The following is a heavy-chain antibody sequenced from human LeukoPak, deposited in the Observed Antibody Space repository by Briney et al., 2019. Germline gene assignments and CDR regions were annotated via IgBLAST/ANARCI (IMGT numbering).Heavy chain of an antibody. D-gene: IGHD6-25*01. CDR2: INHSGST. V-gene: IGHV4-34*01. CDR1: GGSFSGYY. J-gene: IGHJ6*02. CDR3: ARTQQRRCGMDV. Sequence: SETLSLTCAVYGGSFSGYYWSWIRQPPGKGLEWIGEINHSGSTNYNPSLKCRVTISVDTSKNQFSLKLSSVTAADTAVYYCARTQQRRCGMDVWGQGTTVTVSS.